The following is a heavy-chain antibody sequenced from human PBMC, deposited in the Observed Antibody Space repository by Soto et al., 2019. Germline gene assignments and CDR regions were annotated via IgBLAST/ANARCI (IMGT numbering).Heavy chain of an antibody. CDR1: GFTFSDYY. CDR2: ISSSGSTI. CDR3: ARFVVVPAPEWFDP. D-gene: IGHD2-2*01. J-gene: IGHJ5*02. Sequence: GGSLRLSCAASGFTFSDYYMSWIRQAPGKGLEWVSYISSSGSTIYYADSVKGRFTISRDNAKNSLYLQMNSLRAEDTAVYYCARFVVVPAPEWFDPWGQGTLVTVSS. V-gene: IGHV3-11*01.